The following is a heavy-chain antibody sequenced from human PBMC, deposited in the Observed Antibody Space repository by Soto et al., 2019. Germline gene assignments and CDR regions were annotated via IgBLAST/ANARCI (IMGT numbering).Heavy chain of an antibody. Sequence: QVTLKESGPVLVKPTETLTLTCTVSGFSLSNARMGVSWIRQPPGKALEWLAHIFSNDEKSYSTSLKSRLTISKDTSKSQVVLTMTNMDPVDTATYYCARIRIGNDYIWGSYRDFDYWGQGTLVTVSS. CDR2: IFSNDEK. CDR3: ARIRIGNDYIWGSYRDFDY. CDR1: GFSLSNARMG. J-gene: IGHJ4*02. V-gene: IGHV2-26*01. D-gene: IGHD3-16*02.